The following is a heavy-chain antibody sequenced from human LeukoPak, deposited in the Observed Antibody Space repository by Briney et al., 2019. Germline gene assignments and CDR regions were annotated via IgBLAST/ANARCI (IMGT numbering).Heavy chain of an antibody. V-gene: IGHV1-2*06. Sequence: ASVKVSCKASGYTFSGFLMHWVRQAPGQGLEWMGRINPNSGGTNYAQKFQGRVTMTRDTPISTAYMELSRLRSDDTAVYYCARDYCGGDCFPDSWGQGTLVTVSS. D-gene: IGHD2-21*02. CDR2: INPNSGGT. CDR3: ARDYCGGDCFPDS. CDR1: GYTFSGFL. J-gene: IGHJ4*02.